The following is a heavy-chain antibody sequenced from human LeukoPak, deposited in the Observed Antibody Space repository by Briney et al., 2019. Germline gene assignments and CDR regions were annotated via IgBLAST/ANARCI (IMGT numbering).Heavy chain of an antibody. Sequence: GGSLRLSCAAPGFPFSTYRMKWVRQAPGKGLEWIAYISDSSSTIYYADSVKGRFTISRDNSKNTLYLQMNSLRAEDTAVYYCARDLGFGELLDYWGQGTLVTVSS. CDR1: GFPFSTYR. CDR3: ARDLGFGELLDY. CDR2: ISDSSSTI. V-gene: IGHV3-48*01. J-gene: IGHJ4*02. D-gene: IGHD3-10*01.